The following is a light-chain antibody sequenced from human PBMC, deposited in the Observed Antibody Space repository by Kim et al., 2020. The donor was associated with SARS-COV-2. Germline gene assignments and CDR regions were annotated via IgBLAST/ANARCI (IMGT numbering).Light chain of an antibody. V-gene: IGLV2-23*01. Sequence: QSVVTQPASVSGSPGQSITISCTGTSSDVGSYNLVSWYQQHPDKAPKLMIYEGSKRPSGVSNRFSGAKSGNTASLTISGLQAEAEADYYCCSYAGSRIRVLGGGTQLTV. CDR1: SSDVGSYNL. CDR2: EGS. J-gene: IGLJ3*02. CDR3: CSYAGSRIRV.